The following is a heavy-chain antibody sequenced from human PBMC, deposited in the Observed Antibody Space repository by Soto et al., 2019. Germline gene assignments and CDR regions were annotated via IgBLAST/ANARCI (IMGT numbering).Heavy chain of an antibody. Sequence: ASVKVSCKASGYTFTSYYMHWVRQAPGQGLEWMGIINPSGGSTSYAQKFQGRVTMTRDTSTSTVYMELSSLRSEDTAVYYCARDKGDFWSGYTYYYYGMDVWGQGTKVTVSS. J-gene: IGHJ6*02. CDR2: INPSGGST. CDR1: GYTFTSYY. D-gene: IGHD3-3*01. V-gene: IGHV1-46*01. CDR3: ARDKGDFWSGYTYYYYGMDV.